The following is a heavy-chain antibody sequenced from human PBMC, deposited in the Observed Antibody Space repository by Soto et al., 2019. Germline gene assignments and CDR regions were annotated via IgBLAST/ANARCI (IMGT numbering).Heavy chain of an antibody. Sequence: QVQLVQSGAEVKKPGSSVKVSCKASGGTFSSYAISWVRQAPGQGLEWMGGIIPIFGTANYAQKFQGRVTITADESTSTAYVELSSLRSEDTAVYYCARAHGIAARHLPWYYGMDVWGQGTTVTVSS. D-gene: IGHD6-6*01. CDR2: IIPIFGTA. CDR1: GGTFSSYA. V-gene: IGHV1-69*01. CDR3: ARAHGIAARHLPWYYGMDV. J-gene: IGHJ6*02.